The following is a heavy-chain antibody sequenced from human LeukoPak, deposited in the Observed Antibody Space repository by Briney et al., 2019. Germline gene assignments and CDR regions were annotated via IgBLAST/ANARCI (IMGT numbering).Heavy chain of an antibody. CDR3: AKDPIPPQPDY. D-gene: IGHD2-2*02. J-gene: IGHJ4*02. Sequence: GGSLRLSCAASGFTFRNYGMNWVRQAPGKGLEWVTIIWYDGSNKYYADSVKGRFIISRDNSENTLYLQMNSLRAEDTAVYYCAKDPIPPQPDYWGQGTLVTVSS. CDR2: IWYDGSNK. V-gene: IGHV3-33*06. CDR1: GFTFRNYG.